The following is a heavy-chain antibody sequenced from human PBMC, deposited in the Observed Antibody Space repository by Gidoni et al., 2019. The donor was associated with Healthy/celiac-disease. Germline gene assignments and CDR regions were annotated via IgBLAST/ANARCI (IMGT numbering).Heavy chain of an antibody. CDR3: ARVSPYSSSSARGSFDI. D-gene: IGHD6-6*01. Sequence: EVQLVESGGGLVKPGGSLRLSCAASGFTFSSYSMNWVRQAPGKGLEWVSCISSSSSYIYYADSVKGRFTISRDNAKNSLYLQMNSLRAEDTAVYYCARVSPYSSSSARGSFDIWGQGTMVTVSS. V-gene: IGHV3-21*01. J-gene: IGHJ3*02. CDR2: ISSSSSYI. CDR1: GFTFSSYS.